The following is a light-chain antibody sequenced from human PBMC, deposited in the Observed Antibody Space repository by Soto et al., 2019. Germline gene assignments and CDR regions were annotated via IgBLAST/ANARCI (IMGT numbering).Light chain of an antibody. Sequence: DIQMTQSPSSLSASVGDRGTITCQASHDISNYLNWYQQKPGKAPKVLIYDASNLETGVPSRFSGSGSGTNFTFTISSLQPEDIATYHCQQFNTLPRFTFGPGTKVDIK. V-gene: IGKV1-33*01. CDR1: HDISNY. CDR3: QQFNTLPRFT. J-gene: IGKJ3*01. CDR2: DAS.